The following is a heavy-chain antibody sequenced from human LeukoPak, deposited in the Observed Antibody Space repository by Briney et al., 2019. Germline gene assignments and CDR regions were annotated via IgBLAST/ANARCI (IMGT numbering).Heavy chain of an antibody. D-gene: IGHD3-16*02. CDR3: ARGGGELSLNY. Sequence: PSETLSLTCTVSGGSISSYYWSWIRQPPGKGLEWIGYIYYSGSTNYNPSLKSRVTISVDTSKNQFSLKLSSVTAADTAVYYCARGGGELSLNYWGQGTLATVSS. J-gene: IGHJ4*02. V-gene: IGHV4-59*01. CDR2: IYYSGST. CDR1: GGSISSYY.